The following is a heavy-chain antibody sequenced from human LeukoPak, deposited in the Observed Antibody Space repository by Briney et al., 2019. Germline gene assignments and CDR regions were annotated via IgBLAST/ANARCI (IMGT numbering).Heavy chain of an antibody. V-gene: IGHV1-24*01. CDR3: ATRGIGPDVILSNYYYLDV. CDR2: FDPEDGET. CDR1: GYTLTELS. Sequence: SVKVSCKVSGYTLTELSMHWVRQAPGKGLEWMGGFDPEDGETIYAQKFQGRVTMTEDTSTDTAYMELSRLRSEDTAVYYCATRGIGPDVILSNYYYLDVWGKGTTVTISS. J-gene: IGHJ6*03. D-gene: IGHD3-10*01.